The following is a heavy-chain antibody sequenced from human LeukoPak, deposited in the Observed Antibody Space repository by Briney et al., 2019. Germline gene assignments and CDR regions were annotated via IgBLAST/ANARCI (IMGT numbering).Heavy chain of an antibody. CDR2: IYHAGNT. Sequence: SETLSLTCTVSGGSISSYYWSWVRQPPGKGLEWIGEIYHAGNTNYNPSLKSRVTISVNKSKNQFSLKLTSVTAADTAVYYCATEAYYDSSGPHFDYWGQGTLVTVSS. J-gene: IGHJ4*02. CDR3: ATEAYYDSSGPHFDY. CDR1: GGSISSYY. V-gene: IGHV4-59*12. D-gene: IGHD3-22*01.